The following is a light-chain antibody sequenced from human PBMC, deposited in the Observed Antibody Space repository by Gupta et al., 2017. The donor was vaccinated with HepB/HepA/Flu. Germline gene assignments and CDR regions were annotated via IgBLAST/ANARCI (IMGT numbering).Light chain of an antibody. CDR3: SSYTSSSTPV. J-gene: IGLJ1*01. V-gene: IGLV2-14*01. Sequence: QSALTQPASVSGSPGQSINISCTGTSSDVGGYNYVSWYQQHPGKAPKLMIYDVSNRPSGVSNRFSGSKSGNTASLTISGLQAEDEADYYCSSYTSSSTPVFGTGTKVTVL. CDR2: DVS. CDR1: SSDVGGYNY.